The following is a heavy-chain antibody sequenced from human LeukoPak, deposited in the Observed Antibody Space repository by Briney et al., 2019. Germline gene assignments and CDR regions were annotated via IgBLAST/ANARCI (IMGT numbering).Heavy chain of an antibody. D-gene: IGHD5-18*01. CDR2: ITSSGTYI. Sequence: GGSLRLSCAASGFTFSNYNMNWVRQAPGKAMEWVSSITSSGTYIFYADSVKGRFTISRDNSKNTVYLQMNSLRVEDTAVYYCARDPGYSYGYDYWGQGTLVTVSS. J-gene: IGHJ4*02. CDR1: GFTFSNYN. CDR3: ARDPGYSYGYDY. V-gene: IGHV3-21*01.